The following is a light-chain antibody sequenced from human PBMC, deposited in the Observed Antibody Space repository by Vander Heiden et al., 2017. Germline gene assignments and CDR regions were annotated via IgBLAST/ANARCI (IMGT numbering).Light chain of an antibody. CDR3: GVWDDRVNGLM. J-gene: IGLJ3*02. V-gene: IGLV1-44*01. Sequence: QSVLTQQPSASGTPGQRVTISCSGGSSNIGSNSVNWYQQLPGTAPKLVIHSSIQRPSGVPDRFSASKSGTSASLAISGLHSEDGADYYCGVWDDRVNGLMFGGGTKLTVL. CDR2: SSI. CDR1: SSNIGSNS.